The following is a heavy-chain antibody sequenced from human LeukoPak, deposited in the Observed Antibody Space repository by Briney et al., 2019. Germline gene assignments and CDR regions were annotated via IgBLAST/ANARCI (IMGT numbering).Heavy chain of an antibody. Sequence: SETLSLTCTVSNGSISSSDYYWGWIRQPPGKGLEWIGSIFYSGTSYYSPSLKSRLTISVDTSKNQFSLKLFFVTAADTAIYYCARQYAIFGVVHWFDPWGQGTLVTVSS. J-gene: IGHJ5*02. CDR1: NGSISSSDYY. V-gene: IGHV4-39*01. D-gene: IGHD3-3*01. CDR2: IFYSGTS. CDR3: ARQYAIFGVVHWFDP.